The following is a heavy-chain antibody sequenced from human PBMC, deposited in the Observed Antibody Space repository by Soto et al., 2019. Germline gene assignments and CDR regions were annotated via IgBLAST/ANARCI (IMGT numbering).Heavy chain of an antibody. Sequence: EVQLVQSGGGLVQPGGSLRLSCAASGVTSSDYFMDWVRQAPGKGLEWVGRVRNKARSYTTDYAASVKGRFTISRDDSKNSVFLQINSLRTEDTAVYYCATDRSWTYDYWGQGTLVNVSP. J-gene: IGHJ4*02. CDR2: VRNKARSYTT. CDR1: GVTSSDYF. V-gene: IGHV3-72*01. D-gene: IGHD3-10*01. CDR3: ATDRSWTYDY.